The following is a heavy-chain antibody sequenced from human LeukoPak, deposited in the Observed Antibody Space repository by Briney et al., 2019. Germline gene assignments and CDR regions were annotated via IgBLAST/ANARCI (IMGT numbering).Heavy chain of an antibody. Sequence: ASVKVSCKASGYTFSTYGISWVRQAPGQGLEWMGWISAYKGNTYYAQKLQGRVTMTRDTSISTAYMELSRLRSDDTAVYYCARAHYGDKYYYYGMDVWGQGTTVTVSS. D-gene: IGHD4-17*01. J-gene: IGHJ6*02. CDR2: ISAYKGNT. CDR3: ARAHYGDKYYYYGMDV. V-gene: IGHV1-18*01. CDR1: GYTFSTYG.